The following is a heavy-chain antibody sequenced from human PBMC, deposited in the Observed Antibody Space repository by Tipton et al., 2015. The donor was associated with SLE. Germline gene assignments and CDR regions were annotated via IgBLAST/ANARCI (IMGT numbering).Heavy chain of an antibody. Sequence: TLSLTCTVSGASITNYYWSWIRQPPGKGLEWIAFIHYSGATNYNPSLKSRVTISVDTSKNQFSLKVTSVTAADTAVYYCARGGASSKYFDLWGRGTLLPVSS. J-gene: IGHJ2*01. D-gene: IGHD6-6*01. V-gene: IGHV4-59*01. CDR3: ARGGASSKYFDL. CDR1: GASITNYY. CDR2: IHYSGAT.